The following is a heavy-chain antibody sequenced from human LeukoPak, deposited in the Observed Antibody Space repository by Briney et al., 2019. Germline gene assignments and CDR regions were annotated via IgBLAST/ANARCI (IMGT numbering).Heavy chain of an antibody. Sequence: ASVKVSCKASGYSFTSYAMHWVRQAPGQGLEWMGWINTNTGNPTYAQGFTGRFVFSLDTSVSTAYLQISSLKAEDTAVYYCARSLFYYYDSSGYSHFDYWGQGTLVTVSS. CDR2: INTNTGNP. J-gene: IGHJ4*02. CDR3: ARSLFYYYDSSGYSHFDY. V-gene: IGHV7-4-1*02. D-gene: IGHD3-22*01. CDR1: GYSFTSYA.